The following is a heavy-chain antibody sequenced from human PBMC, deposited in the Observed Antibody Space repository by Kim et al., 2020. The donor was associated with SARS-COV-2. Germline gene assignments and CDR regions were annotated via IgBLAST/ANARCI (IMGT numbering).Heavy chain of an antibody. J-gene: IGHJ4*02. V-gene: IGHV4-39*01. D-gene: IGHD3-22*01. CDR1: GGSISSNSYY. CDR2: IYYSGST. CDR3: ARIDSSGYPAPFDY. Sequence: SETLSLTCTVSGGSISSNSYYWGWIRQPPGKGLEWIGSIYYSGSTYYNPSLKSRVTISVDTSKNQFSLKLSSVTAADTAVYYCARIDSSGYPAPFDYWGQGTLVTVSS.